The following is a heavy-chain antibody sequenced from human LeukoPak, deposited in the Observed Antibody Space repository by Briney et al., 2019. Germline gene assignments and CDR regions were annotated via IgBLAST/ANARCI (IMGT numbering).Heavy chain of an antibody. CDR2: IYTSGST. CDR3: ARHRGYSSGWYSDAFDI. CDR1: GGSISSYY. Sequence: PSETLSLTCTVSGGSISSYYWSWIRQPAGKGLEWIGRIYTSGSTNYNPSLKSRVTISVDTSKNQFSLKLSSVTAADTAVYYCARHRGYSSGWYSDAFDIWGQGTMVTVSS. J-gene: IGHJ3*02. V-gene: IGHV4-4*07. D-gene: IGHD6-19*01.